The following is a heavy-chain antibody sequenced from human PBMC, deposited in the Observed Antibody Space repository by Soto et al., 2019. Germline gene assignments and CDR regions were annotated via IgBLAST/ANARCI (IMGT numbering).Heavy chain of an antibody. CDR1: GGSISSSSYY. D-gene: IGHD5-18*01. V-gene: IGHV4-39*01. Sequence: QLQLQESGPGLVKPSETLSLTCTVSGGSISSSSYYWGWIRQPPGKGLEWIGSIYYSGSTYYNPSLKSRVTISVDTSKNQFSLKLSSVTAADTAVYYCARQGIQLWLAHGESFFDYWGQGTLVTVSS. CDR3: ARQGIQLWLAHGESFFDY. J-gene: IGHJ4*02. CDR2: IYYSGST.